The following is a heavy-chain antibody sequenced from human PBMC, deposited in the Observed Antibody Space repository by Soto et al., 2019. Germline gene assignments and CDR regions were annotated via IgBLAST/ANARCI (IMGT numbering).Heavy chain of an antibody. D-gene: IGHD3-3*01. CDR1: GFTFSDYY. Sequence: PGGSLRLSCAASGFTFSDYYMSWIRQAPGKGLEWVSYISSSGSTIYYADSVKGRFTISRDNAKNSLYLQMNSLRAEDTAVYYCARDRRTIFGVVTHFDYWGQGTLVTVSS. CDR2: ISSSGSTI. CDR3: ARDRRTIFGVVTHFDY. J-gene: IGHJ4*02. V-gene: IGHV3-11*01.